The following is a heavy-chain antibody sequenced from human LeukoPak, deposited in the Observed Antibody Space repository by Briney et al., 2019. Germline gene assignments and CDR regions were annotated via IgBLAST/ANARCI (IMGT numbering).Heavy chain of an antibody. D-gene: IGHD3-10*01. V-gene: IGHV4-34*01. Sequence: SETLSLTCAVYGGSFSGYYWSWIRQPPGKGLEWIGEINHSGSTNYNPSLKSRVTISVDTSKNQFSLKLSSVTAADTAVYYCARGSHGSGSYYLLDYWGQGTLVTVSS. CDR2: INHSGST. J-gene: IGHJ4*02. CDR3: ARGSHGSGSYYLLDY. CDR1: GGSFSGYY.